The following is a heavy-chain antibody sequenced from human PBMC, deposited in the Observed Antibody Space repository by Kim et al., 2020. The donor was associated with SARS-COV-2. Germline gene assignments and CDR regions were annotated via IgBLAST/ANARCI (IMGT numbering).Heavy chain of an antibody. CDR1: GFTFSRYA. CDR3: ARDANRGYSYGWTYYFYGVDV. CDR2: ISYDGSNK. Sequence: GVSLRLSCAASGFTFSRYAINWVRQAPGKGLEWVAVISYDGSNKNYADSVKGRFTIARDNSKNTLYLQMNSLRAEDTAVYYCARDANRGYSYGWTYYFYGVDVWGQGTTVTVSS. J-gene: IGHJ6*02. V-gene: IGHV3-30*04. D-gene: IGHD5-18*01.